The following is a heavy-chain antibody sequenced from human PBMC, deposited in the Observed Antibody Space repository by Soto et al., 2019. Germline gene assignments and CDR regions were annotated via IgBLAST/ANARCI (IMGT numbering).Heavy chain of an antibody. Sequence: QVQLVESGGGVVQPWRSLSLSCAASGFTFRSYGMQCVRQAPGKGLEWVAVIWYDGSNKYYADSVKVRFTISRDNSKNTLYLQMNSLRAEDTAVYYCARGNYSSSYYGVDVWGQGTTVTVSS. J-gene: IGHJ6*02. CDR3: ARGNYSSSYYGVDV. V-gene: IGHV3-33*01. CDR1: GFTFRSYG. D-gene: IGHD6-13*01. CDR2: IWYDGSNK.